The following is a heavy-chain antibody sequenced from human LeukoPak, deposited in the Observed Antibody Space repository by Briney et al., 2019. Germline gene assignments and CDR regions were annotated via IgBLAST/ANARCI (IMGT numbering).Heavy chain of an antibody. D-gene: IGHD4-23*01. Sequence: GGSLRLSCAASGFTFSSYAMHWVRQAPGKGLEWVAVISYDGSNKYYADSVKGWFTISRDNSKNTLYLQMNSLRAEDTAVYYCARNYGGNPGAFDIWGQGTMVTVSS. CDR1: GFTFSSYA. CDR3: ARNYGGNPGAFDI. CDR2: ISYDGSNK. V-gene: IGHV3-30-3*01. J-gene: IGHJ3*02.